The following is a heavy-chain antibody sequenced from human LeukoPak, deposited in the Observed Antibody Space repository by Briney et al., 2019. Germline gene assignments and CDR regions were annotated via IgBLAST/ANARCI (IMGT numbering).Heavy chain of an antibody. Sequence: SETLSLTCTVSGGSISSYYWSWIRQPPGKGLEWIGYIYYSGSTNYNPSLKSRVTISVDTSKNQFSLNLSSVTAADTAVYYCARSDQWLVPFDYWGQGTLVTVSS. V-gene: IGHV4-59*01. CDR3: ARSDQWLVPFDY. J-gene: IGHJ4*02. CDR2: IYYSGST. D-gene: IGHD6-19*01. CDR1: GGSISSYY.